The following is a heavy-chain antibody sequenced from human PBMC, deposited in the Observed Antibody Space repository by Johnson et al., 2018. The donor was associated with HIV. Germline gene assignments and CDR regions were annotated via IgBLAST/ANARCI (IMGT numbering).Heavy chain of an antibody. J-gene: IGHJ3*02. CDR3: ARSSTVVTPHDI. CDR2: ISYDGSNK. Sequence: QVQLVESGGGVVQPGRSLRLSCAASGFTFSSYVMHWVRQAPGKGLEWVAFISYDGSNKYYADSVKGRFTISRDNSKNTLYLQMNSLRAEDTAVYYCARSSTVVTPHDIWRQGTMVTVSS. CDR1: GFTFSSYV. V-gene: IGHV3-30*04. D-gene: IGHD4-23*01.